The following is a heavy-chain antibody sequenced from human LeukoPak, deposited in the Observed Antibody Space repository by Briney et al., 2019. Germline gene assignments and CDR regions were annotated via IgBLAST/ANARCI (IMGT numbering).Heavy chain of an antibody. CDR3: ARRTGTHLPNWFDP. CDR1: GASLSTSPYY. CDR2: IYYTGST. Sequence: SETLSLTCSVSGASLSTSPYYWGWIRQPPGKGLEWIGNIYYTGSTYYNVSLNSRVTISIDTSKNLFSLRLNSMTAADTAVYYCARRTGTHLPNWFDPWGQGTLVIVSS. J-gene: IGHJ5*02. D-gene: IGHD3-10*01. V-gene: IGHV4-39*01.